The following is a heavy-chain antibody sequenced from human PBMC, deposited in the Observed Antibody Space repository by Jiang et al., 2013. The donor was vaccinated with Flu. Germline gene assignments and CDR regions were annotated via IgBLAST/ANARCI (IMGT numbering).Heavy chain of an antibody. D-gene: IGHD2-2*01. CDR2: TYYRSDWFN. Sequence: QTLSLTCAISGDSVSSNTATWNWIRQSPSRGLEWLGRTYYRSDWFNDYAVSVKSRITISPDTSKNQFSLQLNSVTPEDTAVYYCARLSGLYCTTTACYPESQFDPWGQGTLVTVSS. V-gene: IGHV6-1*01. CDR1: GDSVSSNTAT. J-gene: IGHJ5*02. CDR3: ARLSGLYCTTTACYPESQFDP.